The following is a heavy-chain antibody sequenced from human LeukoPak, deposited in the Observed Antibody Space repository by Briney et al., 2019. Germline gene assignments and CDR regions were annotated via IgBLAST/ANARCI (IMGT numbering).Heavy chain of an antibody. CDR3: ARVLYNWNDCLDY. Sequence: ESGGSLRLTCVASGFTFNSFWMIWVRQAPGKGLVWVSRISGDGTTTSYADSVKGRFTISRDNAKSTLYLQMNSLRAEDAAVYYCARVLYNWNDCLDYWGQGTLVTVSS. D-gene: IGHD1-20*01. CDR1: GFTFNSFW. V-gene: IGHV3-74*01. CDR2: ISGDGTTT. J-gene: IGHJ4*02.